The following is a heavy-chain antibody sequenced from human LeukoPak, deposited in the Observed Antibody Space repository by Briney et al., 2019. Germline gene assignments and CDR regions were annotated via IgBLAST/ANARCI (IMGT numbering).Heavy chain of an antibody. CDR2: IYSGGST. CDR3: ARVIVGQQLDYFDY. CDR1: EFTVSTNY. D-gene: IGHD6-13*01. J-gene: IGHJ4*02. V-gene: IGHV3-66*01. Sequence: GGSLRLSCAASEFTVSTNYMSWVRQAPGKGLEWVSVIYSGGSTYYAESVKGRFTISRDNSKNTLYLQMNSLRAEDTAMYYCARVIVGQQLDYFDYWGQGTLVTVSS.